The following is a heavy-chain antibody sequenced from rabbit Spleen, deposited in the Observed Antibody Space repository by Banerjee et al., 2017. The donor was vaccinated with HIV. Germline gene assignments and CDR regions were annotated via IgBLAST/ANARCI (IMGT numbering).Heavy chain of an antibody. CDR3: ARDAAGREDFNL. CDR2: INIVTGKS. V-gene: IGHV1S45*01. J-gene: IGHJ4*01. CDR1: GFTFSEKAV. D-gene: IGHD4-2*01. Sequence: QEQLEESGGGLVKPEGSLTLTCKASGFTFSEKAVMCWVRQAPGKGLEWIACINIVTGKSVYASWAKGRIIMSRTSSTTVTLQMTSLTAADTATYFCARDAAGREDFNLWGPGTLVTVS.